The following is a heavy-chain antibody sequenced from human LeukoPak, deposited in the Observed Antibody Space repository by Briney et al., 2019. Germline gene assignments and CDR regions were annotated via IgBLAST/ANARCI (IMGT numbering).Heavy chain of an antibody. CDR1: GFTFSNAW. Sequence: GGSLRLSCAASGFTFSNAWMSWVRQAPGKGLEWVGRIKSKTDGGTTDYAAPVKGRFTISRDDSKNTLYLQMNSLRAEDTAVYYCAKDSGGYDELDYWGQGTLVTVSS. V-gene: IGHV3-15*01. CDR3: AKDSGGYDELDY. D-gene: IGHD5-12*01. J-gene: IGHJ4*02. CDR2: IKSKTDGGTT.